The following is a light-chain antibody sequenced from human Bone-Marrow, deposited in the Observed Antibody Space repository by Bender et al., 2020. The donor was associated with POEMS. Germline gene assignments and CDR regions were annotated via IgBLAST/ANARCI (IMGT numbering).Light chain of an antibody. CDR3: CSYAGSSYV. CDR2: AVT. Sequence: LIQPPSVSVSPGQTATITCSGDKLGEKFACWYQQSPGKAPKLVIYAVTKRPSGVSLRFSGSKSGNTASLTISGLQAEDEADFYCCSYAGSSYVFGTGTTVSVL. J-gene: IGLJ1*01. CDR1: KLGEKF. V-gene: IGLV2-11*01.